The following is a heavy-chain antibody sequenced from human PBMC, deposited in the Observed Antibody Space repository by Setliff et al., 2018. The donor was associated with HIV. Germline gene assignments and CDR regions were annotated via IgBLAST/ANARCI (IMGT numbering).Heavy chain of an antibody. Sequence: ASVKVSCKASGYTFTGYYMHWVRQAPGQGLEWMGRINPNSGGTKYAQKFQGRITMTADTSTSTAYMELRSLRSDDTAVYYCASGMRWDTAMGDAFDIWGQGTMVTVSS. CDR3: ASGMRWDTAMGDAFDI. J-gene: IGHJ3*02. CDR2: INPNSGGT. V-gene: IGHV1-2*06. D-gene: IGHD5-18*01. CDR1: GYTFTGYY.